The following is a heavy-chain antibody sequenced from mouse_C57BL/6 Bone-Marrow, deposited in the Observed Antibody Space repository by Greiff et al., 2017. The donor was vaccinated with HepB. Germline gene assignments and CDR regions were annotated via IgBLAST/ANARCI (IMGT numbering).Heavy chain of an antibody. J-gene: IGHJ4*01. V-gene: IGHV5-4*03. D-gene: IGHD1-3*01. CDR3: ARGFYKDAMDY. Sequence: EVKLMESGGGLVKPGGSLKLSCAASGFTFSSYAMSWVRQTPEKRLEWVATISDGGSYTYYPDNVKGRFTISRDNAKNNLYLQMSHLKSEDTAMYYCARGFYKDAMDYWGQGTSVTVSS. CDR2: ISDGGSYT. CDR1: GFTFSSYA.